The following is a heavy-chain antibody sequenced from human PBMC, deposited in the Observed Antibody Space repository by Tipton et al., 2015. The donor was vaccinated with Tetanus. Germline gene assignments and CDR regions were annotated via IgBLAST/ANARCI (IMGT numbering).Heavy chain of an antibody. CDR3: AKSPGWSNLGEYFQH. J-gene: IGHJ1*01. CDR2: ISWNSGSI. Sequence: SLRLSCAASGFTFDDYAMHWVRQAPGKGLEWVSGISWNSGSIGYADSVKGRFTISRDNAKNSLYLQMNSLRAEDTALYYCAKSPGWSNLGEYFQHWGQGSLVTVSS. V-gene: IGHV3-9*01. CDR1: GFTFDDYA. D-gene: IGHD6-19*01.